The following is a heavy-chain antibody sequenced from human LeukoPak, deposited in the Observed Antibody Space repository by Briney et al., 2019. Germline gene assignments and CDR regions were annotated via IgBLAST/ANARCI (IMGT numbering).Heavy chain of an antibody. D-gene: IGHD3/OR15-3a*01. CDR3: ASGLVIDY. Sequence: GGSLRLSCTTSGFIFNTYEFNWVRQAPGRGLEWVSHIGTGGSPIYYADSVKGQFTISRDDARQSLYLQMDSLRVEDTAVYYCASGLVIDYWGQGTLVTVSS. V-gene: IGHV3-48*03. CDR2: IGTGGSPI. J-gene: IGHJ4*02. CDR1: GFIFNTYE.